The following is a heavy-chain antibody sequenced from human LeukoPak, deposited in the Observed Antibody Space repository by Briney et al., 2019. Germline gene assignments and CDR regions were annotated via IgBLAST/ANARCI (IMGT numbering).Heavy chain of an antibody. CDR2: IYYSGST. Sequence: MTSETLSLTCTVSGGSISSYYWSWIRQPPGKGLEWIGYIYYSGSTNYNPSLKSRVTISVDTSKNQFSLKLSSVTAADTAVYYCAARPFYYGSGSYPPFSYWGQGTLVTVSS. CDR3: AARPFYYGSGSYPPFSY. D-gene: IGHD3-10*01. CDR1: GGSISSYY. J-gene: IGHJ4*02. V-gene: IGHV4-59*01.